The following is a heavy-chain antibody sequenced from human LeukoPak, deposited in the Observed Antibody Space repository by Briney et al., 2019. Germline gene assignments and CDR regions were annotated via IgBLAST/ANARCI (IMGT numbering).Heavy chain of an antibody. J-gene: IGHJ3*02. V-gene: IGHV4-4*07. Sequence: SETLSLTCTVSGGSFSSYYWTWIRQPAGKGLEWIGRIYNSGATNYSPSLKSRVTMSLDTSKNQFSLKLSSVTAADTAVYYCGTGPLVPAAPAHPRRGAFDIWGQGTMVTVSS. CDR3: GTGPLVPAAPAHPRRGAFDI. CDR1: GGSFSSYY. D-gene: IGHD2-2*01. CDR2: IYNSGAT.